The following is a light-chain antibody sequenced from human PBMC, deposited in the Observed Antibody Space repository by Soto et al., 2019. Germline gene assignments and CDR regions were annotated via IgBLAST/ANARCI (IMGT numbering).Light chain of an antibody. CDR1: QSIFTW. Sequence: DIQMTQFPSTLSASIGDRVTITCRASQSIFTWLAWYQQKPGKAPRLLMYEASTLESGVPSRFSGSGFGTEFTLSISSLQRDDSATYYCQQFYTYPYTFGQGTKVDIK. V-gene: IGKV1-5*03. CDR2: EAS. J-gene: IGKJ2*01. CDR3: QQFYTYPYT.